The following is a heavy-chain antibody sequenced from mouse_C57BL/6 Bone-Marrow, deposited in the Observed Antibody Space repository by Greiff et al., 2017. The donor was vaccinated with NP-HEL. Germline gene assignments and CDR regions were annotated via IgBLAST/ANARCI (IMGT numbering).Heavy chain of an antibody. Sequence: DVHLVESGGGLVKPGGSLKLSCAASGFTFSDYGMHWVRQAPEKGLEWVAYISSGSSTIYYADTVQGRFTISRDNAKNTLFLQMTSLRSEDTAMYYCAREGVLITTVVAPYYAMDYWGQGTSVTVSS. V-gene: IGHV5-17*01. J-gene: IGHJ4*01. CDR3: AREGVLITTVVAPYYAMDY. D-gene: IGHD1-1*01. CDR1: GFTFSDYG. CDR2: ISSGSSTI.